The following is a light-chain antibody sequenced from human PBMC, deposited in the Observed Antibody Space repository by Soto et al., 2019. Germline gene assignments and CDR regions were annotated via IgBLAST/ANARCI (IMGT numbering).Light chain of an antibody. Sequence: QAVVTQPPSASGTPGQRVIISSSGRSSNIGSNTVNWYQHLPGTAPRLLIYADNQRPSGVPDRFSGSKSGSSASLAISGLHPEDEGDYYCAAWDDTLDAYVFGTGTKLTVL. CDR3: AAWDDTLDAYV. V-gene: IGLV1-44*01. J-gene: IGLJ1*01. CDR2: ADN. CDR1: SSNIGSNT.